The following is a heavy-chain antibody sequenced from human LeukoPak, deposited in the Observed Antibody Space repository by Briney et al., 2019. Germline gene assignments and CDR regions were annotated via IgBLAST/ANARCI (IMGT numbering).Heavy chain of an antibody. J-gene: IGHJ4*02. CDR1: GFTFSSYT. CDR3: AKGSGLTGTFFDY. D-gene: IGHD7-27*01. CDR2: ISGSGGST. V-gene: IGHV3-23*01. Sequence: GGSLRLSCAASGFTFSSYTMSWVRQAPGRGLEWVSTISGSGGSTYYADSVKGRFTISRDNSKNTLYLQMNSLRAEDTAVYYCAKGSGLTGTFFDYWGQGTLVTVSS.